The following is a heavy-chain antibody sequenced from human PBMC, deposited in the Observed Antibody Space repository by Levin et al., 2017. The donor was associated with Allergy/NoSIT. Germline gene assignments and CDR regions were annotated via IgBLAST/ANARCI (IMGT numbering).Heavy chain of an antibody. Sequence: SETLSLTCAVYGGSFSGYYWSWIRQPPGKGLEWIGEINHSGSTNYNPSLKSRVTISVDTSKNQFSLKLSSVTAADTAVYYCASAYYYGSGSYYNKPYYYYYMDVWGKGTTVTVSS. CDR3: ASAYYYGSGSYYNKPYYYYYMDV. D-gene: IGHD3-10*01. V-gene: IGHV4-34*01. CDR2: INHSGST. CDR1: GGSFSGYY. J-gene: IGHJ6*03.